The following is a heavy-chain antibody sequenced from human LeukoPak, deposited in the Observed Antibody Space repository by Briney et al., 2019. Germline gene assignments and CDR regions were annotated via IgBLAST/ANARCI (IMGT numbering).Heavy chain of an antibody. CDR3: TRDSGSSWYFGY. Sequence: GGSLRLSCTASGFTFGDYAMSWVRQAPGKGLEWVGFIRSKAYGGTTEYAASVKGRFTISRDDSKSIAYLQMNSLKTEDKAVYYCTRDSGSSWYFGYWGQGTLVTVSS. J-gene: IGHJ4*02. V-gene: IGHV3-49*04. D-gene: IGHD6-13*01. CDR2: IRSKAYGGTT. CDR1: GFTFGDYA.